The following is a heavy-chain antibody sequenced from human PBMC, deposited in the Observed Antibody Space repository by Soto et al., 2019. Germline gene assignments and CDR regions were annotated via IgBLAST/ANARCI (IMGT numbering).Heavy chain of an antibody. CDR2: IYSGGTT. CDR3: ARSSRGGNAGYVNL. D-gene: IGHD2-15*01. V-gene: IGHV3-53*02. CDR1: GFSVGSNY. J-gene: IGHJ2*01. Sequence: EVQLVETGGGLIQPGGSLRRSCAVSGFSVGSNYMSWVRQAPGKGLAWVSVIYSGGTTHDADSVKGRFTTSRDNSKSMVYLQMNSLRVEDTAVYYCARSSRGGNAGYVNLWCRGTLGTVSS.